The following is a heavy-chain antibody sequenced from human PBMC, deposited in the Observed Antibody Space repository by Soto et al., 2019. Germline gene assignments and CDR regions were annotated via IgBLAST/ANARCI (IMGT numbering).Heavy chain of an antibody. CDR3: ARASSLWFGELFAFDY. Sequence: GGSLRLSCAASGFTFSSYSMNWVRQAPGKGLEWVSYISSSSSTIYYADSVKGRFTISRDNAKNSLYLQMNSLRAEDTAVYYCARASSLWFGELFAFDYWGQGTLVTVSS. CDR1: GFTFSSYS. D-gene: IGHD3-10*01. CDR2: ISSSSSTI. J-gene: IGHJ4*02. V-gene: IGHV3-48*01.